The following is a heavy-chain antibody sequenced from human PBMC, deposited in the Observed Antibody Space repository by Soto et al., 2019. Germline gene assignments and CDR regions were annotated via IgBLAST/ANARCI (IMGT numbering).Heavy chain of an antibody. V-gene: IGHV3-21*01. CDR1: GFTFRTYN. Sequence: EVELVESGGGLVKPGASLKLSCAASGFTFRTYNMIWVRQAPGKGLEWLASVSSGSSNIYYAASVKGRFTISRDNAQNSLFLQINSLSAEDTAVYDCARQYPSSSRHFDHWGQGTLVTVSA. D-gene: IGHD6-6*01. J-gene: IGHJ4*02. CDR3: ARQYPSSSRHFDH. CDR2: VSSGSSNI.